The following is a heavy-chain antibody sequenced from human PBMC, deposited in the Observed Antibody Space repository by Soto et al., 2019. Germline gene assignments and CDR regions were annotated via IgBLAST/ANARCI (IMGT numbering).Heavy chain of an antibody. V-gene: IGHV4-4*07. CDR3: ARDGSDSYGLDV. CDR2: IYNGGNT. J-gene: IGHJ6*02. D-gene: IGHD3-10*01. Sequence: LFLTCTVSGGSISSYYWSWIRQSAGKGLEWIGRIYNGGNTQYNPSLKSRVTMSADTSKNQFSLRLNSVTAADTAVYYCARDGSDSYGLDVWGQGTTVTVSS. CDR1: GGSISSYY.